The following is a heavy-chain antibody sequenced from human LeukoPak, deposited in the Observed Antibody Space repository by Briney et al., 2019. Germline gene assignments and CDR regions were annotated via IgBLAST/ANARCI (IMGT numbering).Heavy chain of an antibody. CDR3: ARDFFGLGGIDY. CDR2: IYYSGGT. CDR1: GGSISSYY. D-gene: IGHD3-16*01. Sequence: SETLSLTCTVSGGSISSYYWSWIRQPPGKGLEWIGFIYYSGGTSYNPSLKSRLTISVDTSENRFSLRLDSVTAADTAVYYCARDFFGLGGIDYWGQGALVTVSS. V-gene: IGHV4-59*12. J-gene: IGHJ4*02.